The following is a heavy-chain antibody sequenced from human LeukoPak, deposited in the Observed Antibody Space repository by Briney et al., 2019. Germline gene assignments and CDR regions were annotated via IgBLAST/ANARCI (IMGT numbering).Heavy chain of an antibody. Sequence: KAWETLSLTCTVSGGSISSGNYYWSWIRKPAGKGLEWIGRIHTSGSTNYNLSLKSRVTISVDTSKNQFSLKLSSVTAADTAVYYCASSYSCSWYEDWGQGTLVTVSS. J-gene: IGHJ1*01. CDR2: IHTSGST. V-gene: IGHV4-61*02. CDR1: GGSISSGNYY. CDR3: ASSYSCSWYED. D-gene: IGHD6-13*01.